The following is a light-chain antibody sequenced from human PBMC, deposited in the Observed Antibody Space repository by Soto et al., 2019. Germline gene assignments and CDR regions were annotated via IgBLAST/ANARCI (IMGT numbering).Light chain of an antibody. CDR3: QQYSGPPPWT. CDR2: GAF. CDR1: QSVSSSY. Sequence: EIVMTQSPATLSVSPGYRSTLSCRATQSVSSSYLAWYQQKPGQAPRLLIYGAFRRATGTPDRFSGSGSGTDFTLTIGRLEPEDFAVYYCQQYSGPPPWTFGQGTTGDIK. V-gene: IGKV3-20*01. J-gene: IGKJ1*01.